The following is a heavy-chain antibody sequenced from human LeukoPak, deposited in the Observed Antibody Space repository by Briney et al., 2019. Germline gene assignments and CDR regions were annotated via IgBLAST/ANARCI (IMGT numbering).Heavy chain of an antibody. J-gene: IGHJ6*03. CDR2: INHSGST. CDR1: GGSFSGYY. Sequence: PSETLPLTCAVYGGSFSGYYWSWIRQPPGKGLEWIGEINHSGSTNYNPSLKSRVTISVDTSKNQFSLKLSSVTAADTAVYYCARTTLVKYSTSLYYYYYMDVWGKGTTVTVSS. D-gene: IGHD2-2*01. V-gene: IGHV4-34*01. CDR3: ARTTLVKYSTSLYYYYYMDV.